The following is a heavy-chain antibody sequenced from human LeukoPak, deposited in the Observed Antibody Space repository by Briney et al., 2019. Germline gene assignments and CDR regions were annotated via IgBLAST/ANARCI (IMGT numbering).Heavy chain of an antibody. V-gene: IGHV3-30*18. CDR1: GFTFTSYA. D-gene: IGHD3-9*01. CDR3: AKASLRYFDWFSDY. CDR2: ISYDGSNK. J-gene: IGHJ4*02. Sequence: GRCLRLSCAPSGFTFTSYAMRWVRQAPGKGLEWVAVISYDGSNKYYAGSVKGRFTISRDNSRNTLHLQMNSLRAEYTAVYSCAKASLRYFDWFSDYWGQGTLVTVSS.